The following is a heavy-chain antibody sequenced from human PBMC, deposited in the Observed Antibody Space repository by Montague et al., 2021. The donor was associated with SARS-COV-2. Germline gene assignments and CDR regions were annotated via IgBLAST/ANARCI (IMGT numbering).Heavy chain of an antibody. V-gene: IGHV3-21*01. CDR3: ARAGDIVVVPAVDWFDP. CDR2: ISSSSSYI. Sequence: SLRLSCAASGFTFSSYSMNWVRQATGKGLERVSSISSSSSYIYYADSVKGRFTNSRNNAKNSLYLQMNSLSAEDTAVYYCARAGDIVVVPAVDWFDPWGQGTMVTVSS. CDR1: GFTFSSYS. J-gene: IGHJ5*02. D-gene: IGHD2-2*01.